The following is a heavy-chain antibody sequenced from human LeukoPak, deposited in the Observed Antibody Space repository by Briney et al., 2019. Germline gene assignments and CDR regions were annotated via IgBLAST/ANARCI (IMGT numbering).Heavy chain of an antibody. CDR2: IYSDGST. J-gene: IGHJ6*03. Sequence: GGSLRLSCATSGFTVSSSYLSWVRQAPGKGLEWVSVIYSDGSTYYADSVKGRFTISRDNSKNTLFLQMNSLRAEDTAVYYCASQGAAITGYYYYYMDVWGKGTTVTVSS. CDR3: ASQGAAITGYYYYYMDV. V-gene: IGHV3-66*04. CDR1: GFTVSSSY. D-gene: IGHD5-24*01.